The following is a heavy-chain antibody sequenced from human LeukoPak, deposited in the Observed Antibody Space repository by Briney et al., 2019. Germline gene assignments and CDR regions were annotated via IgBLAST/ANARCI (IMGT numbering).Heavy chain of an antibody. CDR1: GGSISHYY. D-gene: IGHD2-21*02. CDR2: IYYSGST. J-gene: IGHJ6*02. V-gene: IGHV4-59*01. CDR3: ASGKAYCGGDCYYYYYYGMDV. Sequence: PSETLSLTCTVSGGSISHYYWSWIRQPPGKGLEWIGYIYYSGSTNYNPSLKSRVTISVDTSKNQFSLKLSSVTAADTAVYYCASGKAYCGGDCYYYYYYGMDVWGQGTTVTVSS.